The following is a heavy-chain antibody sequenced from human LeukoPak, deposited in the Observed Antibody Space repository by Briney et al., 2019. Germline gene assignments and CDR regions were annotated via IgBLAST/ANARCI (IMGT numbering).Heavy chain of an antibody. D-gene: IGHD3-10*01. CDR3: AGDHYHQHYFDS. CDR2: ISPDGNRK. J-gene: IGHJ4*02. V-gene: IGHV3-30-3*01. CDR1: GFTFSSYA. Sequence: GRSLRLSCAASGFTFSSYAFQWVRQVPGKGLEWLAVISPDGNRKYYADSVRGRFTISRDNSKDTVYLQMNSLRPDDTAVFYCAGDHYHQHYFDSWGQGALVTVSS.